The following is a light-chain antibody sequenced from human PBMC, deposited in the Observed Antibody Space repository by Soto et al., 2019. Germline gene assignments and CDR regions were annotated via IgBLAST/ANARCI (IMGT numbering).Light chain of an antibody. CDR3: LLYSGGAQLL. CDR2: SKS. V-gene: IGLV7-43*01. CDR1: TGAVTSGYY. Sequence: QAVVTQEPSLTVSPGGTVTLTCASSTGAVTSGYYPNWFQQKPRQAPRALIYSKSNKHSWTPARFSGSLLGCNAALTLSGVQPEDEAEYYCLLYSGGAQLLFGGGTKLTVL. J-gene: IGLJ2*01.